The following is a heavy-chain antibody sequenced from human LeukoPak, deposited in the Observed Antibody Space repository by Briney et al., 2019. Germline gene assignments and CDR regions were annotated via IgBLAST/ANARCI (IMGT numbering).Heavy chain of an antibody. CDR2: INPSGGST. V-gene: IGHV1-46*01. Sequence: PGESLRLSCAASGFTFSSYAMNWVRQAPEKGLEWMGIINPSGGSTSYAQKFQGRVTMTRDMSTSTVYMELSSLRSEDTAVYYCARGGDVRQWLANPQTMNIDYWGQGTLVTVSS. J-gene: IGHJ4*02. D-gene: IGHD6-19*01. CDR3: ARGGDVRQWLANPQTMNIDY. CDR1: GFTFSSYA.